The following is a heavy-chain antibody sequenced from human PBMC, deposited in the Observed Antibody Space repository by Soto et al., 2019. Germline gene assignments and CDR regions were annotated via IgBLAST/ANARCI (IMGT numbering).Heavy chain of an antibody. Sequence: PSETLSLTCTVSGGSISSSSSYWGWIRQPPGKGLEWVGNIYYRGSTYYNPSLKSRVTISVDTSKNQFSLKLSSVTAADTAVYYCASIEEAAMGYYFDYWGQGTLVTVSS. D-gene: IGHD5-18*01. CDR1: GGSISSSSSY. CDR3: ASIEEAAMGYYFDY. J-gene: IGHJ4*02. V-gene: IGHV4-39*07. CDR2: IYYRGST.